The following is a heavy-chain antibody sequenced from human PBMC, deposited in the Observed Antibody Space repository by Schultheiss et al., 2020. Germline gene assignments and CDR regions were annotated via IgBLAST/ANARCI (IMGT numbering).Heavy chain of an antibody. CDR3: AGSIAAAGARLDY. Sequence: SQTLSLTCTVSGGSISSGSYYWSWIRQPPGKGLEWIGYIYYSGSTNYNPSLKSRVTISVDTSKNQFSLKLSSVTAADTAVYYCAGSIAAAGARLDYWGQGTLVTVSS. CDR2: IYYSGST. CDR1: GGSISSGSYY. D-gene: IGHD6-13*01. J-gene: IGHJ4*02. V-gene: IGHV4-61*01.